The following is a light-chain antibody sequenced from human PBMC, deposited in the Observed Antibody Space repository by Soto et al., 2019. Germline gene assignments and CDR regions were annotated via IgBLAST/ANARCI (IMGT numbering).Light chain of an antibody. Sequence: ENVMTQSPGTQSLTPGERATLSCRASQSVRSSYLAWYQQKPGQAPRLLIYGASARATGIPDRFSGGGSGTDFTLTISRLEPEDFAVYFCHQYGDSPQTFCQGTNVDI. CDR3: HQYGDSPQT. CDR2: GAS. J-gene: IGKJ1*01. CDR1: QSVRSSY. V-gene: IGKV3-20*01.